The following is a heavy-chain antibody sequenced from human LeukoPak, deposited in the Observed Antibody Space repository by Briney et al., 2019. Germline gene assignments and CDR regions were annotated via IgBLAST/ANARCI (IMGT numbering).Heavy chain of an antibody. CDR3: TRDVVRSRYYYGSGSYSDYYYYGMDV. CDR1: GFTFGVYA. CDR2: IRSKAYGVTT. V-gene: IGHV3-49*04. Sequence: PGRSLRLSCTASGFTFGVYAMSCVRQAPGKGLEWVGFIRSKAYGVTTDYAASVKGRFTISRDDSKSIAYLQMNSLKTEDTAVYYCTRDVVRSRYYYGSGSYSDYYYYGMDVWGKGTTVTVSS. D-gene: IGHD3-10*01. J-gene: IGHJ6*04.